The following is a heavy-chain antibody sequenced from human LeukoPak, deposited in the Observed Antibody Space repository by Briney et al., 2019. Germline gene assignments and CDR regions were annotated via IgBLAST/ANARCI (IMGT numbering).Heavy chain of an antibody. CDR3: SRGLDSRKLGD. D-gene: IGHD3-22*01. CDR1: GASFNSDDQY. V-gene: IGHV4-31*03. CDR2: IHPSGML. Sequence: SETLSLTCTVSGASFNSDDQYWNWIRQSPGKGLEWIGSIHPSGMLYNNPSLESRVTMSRDTSKNQFSLNQNSVTAADTAVYFCSRGLDSRKLGDWGQGILVTVSS. J-gene: IGHJ4*02.